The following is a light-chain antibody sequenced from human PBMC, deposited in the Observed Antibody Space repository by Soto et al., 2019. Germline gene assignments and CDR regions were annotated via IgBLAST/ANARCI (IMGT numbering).Light chain of an antibody. CDR3: QQYYIYVT. CDR2: RSS. J-gene: IGKJ1*01. CDR1: QTIRNY. V-gene: IGKV1-5*03. Sequence: DIQMTQSPSTLSASVGDRVTITCRASQTIRNYLTWYQQRPGKAPKLLIYRSSILQNGVPSRFSGSGSGTELTLPISSLQPDDFATYYCQQYYIYVTFGQGTRVEI.